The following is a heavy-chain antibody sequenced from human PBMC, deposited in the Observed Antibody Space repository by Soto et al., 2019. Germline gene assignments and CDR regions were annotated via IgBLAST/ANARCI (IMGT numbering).Heavy chain of an antibody. V-gene: IGHV3-74*01. Sequence: PGGSLRLSCAASGFTFSSYGMHWVRQAPGKGLVWVSRINHDGSSTSYADSVKGRFTISRDSSKNTVSLEMTSLRAEDTAVYYCAKGGRQWLVTSDFNYWGQGALVTVSS. J-gene: IGHJ4*02. CDR3: AKGGRQWLVTSDFNY. D-gene: IGHD6-19*01. CDR1: GFTFSSYG. CDR2: INHDGSST.